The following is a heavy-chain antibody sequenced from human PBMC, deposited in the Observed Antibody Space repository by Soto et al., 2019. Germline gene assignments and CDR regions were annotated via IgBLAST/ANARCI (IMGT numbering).Heavy chain of an antibody. J-gene: IGHJ4*02. CDR1: GYTFTSYA. CDR3: ARDRGDYIWGSYRPLDY. D-gene: IGHD3-16*02. CDR2: INPGNGKA. Sequence: ASVKVSCKASGYTFTSYAMHWVRQAPGQSLEWMGWINPGNGKAKYAQKFQGRVTITADKSTSTAYMELSSLRSEDTAVYYCARDRGDYIWGSYRPLDYWGQGTLVTVSS. V-gene: IGHV1-3*01.